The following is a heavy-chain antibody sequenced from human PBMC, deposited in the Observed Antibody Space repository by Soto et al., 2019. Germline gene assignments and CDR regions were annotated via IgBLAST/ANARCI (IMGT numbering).Heavy chain of an antibody. Sequence: GGSLRLSCTASGFAFSEYWMHWVRQAPGKGPVWVSRIVGDGSTTVYADSVKGRFTISRDNAKNTLYLQMNSLRAEDTALYYCTRRGSGSSFDPWGQGTPVTVPQ. D-gene: IGHD3-10*01. CDR2: IVGDGSTT. CDR3: TRRGSGSSFDP. V-gene: IGHV3-74*01. J-gene: IGHJ5*02. CDR1: GFAFSEYW.